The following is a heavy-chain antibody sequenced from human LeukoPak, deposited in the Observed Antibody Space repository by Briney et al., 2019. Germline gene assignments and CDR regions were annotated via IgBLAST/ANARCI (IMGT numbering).Heavy chain of an antibody. V-gene: IGHV1-69*06. Sequence: GASVKVSCKASGGTFSSYAISWVRQAPGQGLEWMGGIIPIFGTANYAQKFQGRVTITADKSTSTAYCARAVQPGVARDYWYFDLWGRGTLVTVSS. CDR1: GGTFSSYA. D-gene: IGHD2-15*01. CDR2: IIPIFGTA. J-gene: IGHJ2*01. CDR3: DL.